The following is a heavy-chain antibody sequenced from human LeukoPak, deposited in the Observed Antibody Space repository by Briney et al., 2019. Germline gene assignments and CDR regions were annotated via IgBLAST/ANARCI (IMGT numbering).Heavy chain of an antibody. V-gene: IGHV3-30*04. J-gene: IGHJ4*02. CDR3: ANIAAVPSFDY. CDR2: ISYDGSNK. Sequence: PGGSLRLSCAASGFTFSSYVMHWVRQAPGKGLEWVAVISYDGSNKYYADSVKGRFTISRDDSKNTLYLQMNSLRAEDTAVYYCANIAAVPSFDYWGQGNLVTVSS. D-gene: IGHD6-13*01. CDR1: GFTFSSYV.